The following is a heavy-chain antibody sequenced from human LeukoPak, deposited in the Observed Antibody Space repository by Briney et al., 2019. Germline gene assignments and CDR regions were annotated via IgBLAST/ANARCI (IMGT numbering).Heavy chain of an antibody. CDR3: ARGLSGYGDRFDY. CDR2: MNPNSGNT. D-gene: IGHD4-17*01. Sequence: SVKVSCKASGYTFNSYDINWVRQATGQGLEWMGWMNPNSGNTGYAQKFQGRVTMTRNTSISTAYMELSSLRSEDTAVYYCARGLSGYGDRFDYWGQGTLVTVSS. CDR1: GYTFNSYD. V-gene: IGHV1-8*01. J-gene: IGHJ4*02.